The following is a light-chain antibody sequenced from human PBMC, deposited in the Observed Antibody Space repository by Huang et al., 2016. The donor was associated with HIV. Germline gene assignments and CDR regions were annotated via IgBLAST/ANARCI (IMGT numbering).Light chain of an antibody. CDR2: GAS. CDR3: QRYANSLPWS. J-gene: IGKJ1*01. CDR1: QSVRSHV. V-gene: IGKV3-20*01. Sequence: EIVLTQPPASLSLSPGERATLACGASQSVRSHVVAWYQQKLGQAPRLLSYGASSTATVIPYRFSSSGCGTDFTLTISRREHEDVAVYYWQRYANSLPWSFGQGTKVEI.